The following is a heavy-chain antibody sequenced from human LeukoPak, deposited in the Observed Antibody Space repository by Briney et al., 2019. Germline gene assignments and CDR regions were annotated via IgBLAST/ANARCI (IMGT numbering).Heavy chain of an antibody. CDR1: GYTFTSYD. CDR2: MNPNSGNT. J-gene: IGHJ6*03. D-gene: IGHD2-2*01. Sequence: ASVKVSCKASGYTFTSYDINWVRQATGQGLEWMGWMNPNSGNTGYAQKFQGRVTMTRNTSISTAYMELSSLRSEDTAVYYCARVVVVPAAYYYYYYYYYMDVWGKGTTVTVSS. CDR3: ARVVVVPAAYYYYYYYYYMDV. V-gene: IGHV1-8*01.